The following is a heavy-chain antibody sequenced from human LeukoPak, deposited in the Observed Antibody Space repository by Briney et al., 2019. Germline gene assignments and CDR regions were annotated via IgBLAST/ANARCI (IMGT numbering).Heavy chain of an antibody. D-gene: IGHD3-3*01. CDR2: IYYSGST. Sequence: SETLSLTCNVSGGSISSYYWGWIRQPPGKGLEWIGRIYYSGSTYYNPSLKSRVTISVDTSKNQFSLKLSSVTAADTAVYYCARASRLRFLEWLLHFDYWGQGTLVTVSS. V-gene: IGHV4-39*01. CDR3: ARASRLRFLEWLLHFDY. J-gene: IGHJ4*02. CDR1: GGSISSYY.